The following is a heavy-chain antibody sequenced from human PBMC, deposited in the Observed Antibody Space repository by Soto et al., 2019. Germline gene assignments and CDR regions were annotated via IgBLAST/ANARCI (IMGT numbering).Heavy chain of an antibody. D-gene: IGHD2-2*01. Sequence: VQLGQSGAEVKKPGTSVKVSCKASGGTFSSYAISWVRQAPGQGLEWMGGIIPISDTTNYAQKFQGRVTITADESTSTAYMELSSLRSEDTAVYYCARSQGSSTSLEIYYYYYYGMDVWGQGTTVTVSS. V-gene: IGHV1-69*01. CDR1: GGTFSSYA. J-gene: IGHJ6*02. CDR3: ARSQGSSTSLEIYYYYYYGMDV. CDR2: IIPISDTT.